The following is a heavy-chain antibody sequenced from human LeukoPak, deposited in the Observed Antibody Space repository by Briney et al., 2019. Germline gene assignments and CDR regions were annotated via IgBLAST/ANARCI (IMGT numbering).Heavy chain of an antibody. CDR1: GFTFSTYG. CDR2: IWSDGTRE. J-gene: IGHJ4*02. Sequence: PGGSLRLSCAASGFTFSTYGFHWVRQAPGKGLEWVAIIWSDGTRENYADSVKGRFTISRDNSKNTLYLRMNSLRAEDTAVYYCARDLSVGAVDTGGQGTLVTVSS. V-gene: IGHV3-33*01. D-gene: IGHD6-13*01. CDR3: ARDLSVGAVDT.